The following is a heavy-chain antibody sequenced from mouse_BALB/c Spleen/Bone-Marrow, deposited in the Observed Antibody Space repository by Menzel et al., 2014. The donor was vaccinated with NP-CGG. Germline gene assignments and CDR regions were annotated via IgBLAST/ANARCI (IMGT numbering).Heavy chain of an antibody. Sequence: QVQLQQSGAELVKPGASVKLSCKASGYTFXSYWMHWVRQRPGQGLEWIGEINPSNGRTNYNEKFKNRATLTVGKSSSTAYMQVSSLTSEDSAVYYCAGPTVRATLDYWGQGTTLTVSS. D-gene: IGHD3-2*01. CDR1: GYTFXSYW. V-gene: IGHV1S81*02. CDR3: AGPTVRATLDY. J-gene: IGHJ2*01. CDR2: INPSNGRT.